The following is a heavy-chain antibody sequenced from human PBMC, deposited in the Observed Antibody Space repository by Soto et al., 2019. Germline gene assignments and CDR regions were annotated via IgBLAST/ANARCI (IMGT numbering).Heavy chain of an antibody. CDR2: ISAXNGNT. Sequence: XSVKVSCKASGCTFTIYGISWVRQAPGQGLEWMXWISAXNGNTDYAQNXXARITMTXXKSKTTAYMELRSIRSDDTAVYYCARDKGSHDYWGQGTLVTVSS. J-gene: IGHJ4*02. CDR3: ARDKGSHDY. CDR1: GCTFTIYG. V-gene: IGHV1-18*01.